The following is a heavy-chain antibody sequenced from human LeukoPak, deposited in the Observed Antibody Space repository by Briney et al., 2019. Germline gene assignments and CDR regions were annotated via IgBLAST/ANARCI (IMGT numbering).Heavy chain of an antibody. Sequence: SETLSLTCAVYGGSFRGFYWTWIRQPPGKGLEWIGEINHSGSTNYNPSLKSRVTISVDTSKNQFSLKLSSVTAADTAVYYCARGNVGAKGWYYHYNGMDVWGQGTTVTVSS. CDR3: ARGNVGAKGWYYHYNGMDV. V-gene: IGHV4-34*01. CDR2: INHSGST. J-gene: IGHJ6*02. CDR1: GGSFRGFY. D-gene: IGHD1-26*01.